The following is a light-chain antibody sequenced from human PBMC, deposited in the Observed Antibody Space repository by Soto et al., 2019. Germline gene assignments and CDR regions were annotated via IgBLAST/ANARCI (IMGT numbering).Light chain of an antibody. CDR1: QSVSSY. J-gene: IGKJ4*01. CDR2: GAS. Sequence: DIVLTQARATMSLSPGERATLSCRASQSVSSYLAWYQQKPGQAPRLLIFGASSRATGIPARFSGSGSGTEFNLTISSLQSEDFAVYFCQQYDDWLRLTFGGGTKVDIK. CDR3: QQYDDWLRLT. V-gene: IGKV3D-15*01.